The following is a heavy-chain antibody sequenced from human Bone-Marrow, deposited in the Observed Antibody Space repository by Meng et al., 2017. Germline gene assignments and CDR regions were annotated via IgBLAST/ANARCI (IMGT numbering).Heavy chain of an antibody. V-gene: IGHV1-2*02. D-gene: IGHD4-17*01. CDR3: ATHYGDYVNWFDP. J-gene: IGHJ5*02. CDR2: INPNSGGT. Sequence: GESLKISCKASGYTFTGYYMHWVRQAPGQGLEWMGWINPNSGGTNYAQKFQGRVTMTRDTSISTAYMELSRLRSDDTAVYYCATHYGDYVNWFDPWGQGTLVTVSS. CDR1: GYTFTGYY.